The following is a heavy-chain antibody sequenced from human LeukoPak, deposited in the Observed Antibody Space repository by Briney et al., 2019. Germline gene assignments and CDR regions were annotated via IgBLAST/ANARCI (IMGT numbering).Heavy chain of an antibody. CDR3: ERYNYGGNSVSGGAFDI. J-gene: IGHJ3*02. D-gene: IGHD4-23*01. CDR2: ISSSSSYI. Sequence: PGGSLRLSCAASGFTFSSYAMSWVRQAPGKGLEWVSSISSSSSYIYYADSVKGRFTISRDNAKNSLYLQMNSLRAEDTAVYYCERYNYGGNSVSGGAFDIWGQGTMVTVSS. V-gene: IGHV3-21*01. CDR1: GFTFSSYA.